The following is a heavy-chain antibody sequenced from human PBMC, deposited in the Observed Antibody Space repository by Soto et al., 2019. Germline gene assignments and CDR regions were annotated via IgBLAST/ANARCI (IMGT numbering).Heavy chain of an antibody. Sequence: EVQLVESGGGLVKPGGSLRLSCAASGLTFSKAWMSWVRQDPGKGLEWVGRIKSKTDGGTTDYAAPVKGRFTITRDDSRNTLYLQMNSLKTEDTAVYYCTTDALRFLEWLSYWGQGTLVTVSS. J-gene: IGHJ4*02. CDR2: IKSKTDGGTT. CDR3: TTDALRFLEWLSY. D-gene: IGHD3-3*01. CDR1: GLTFSKAW. V-gene: IGHV3-15*01.